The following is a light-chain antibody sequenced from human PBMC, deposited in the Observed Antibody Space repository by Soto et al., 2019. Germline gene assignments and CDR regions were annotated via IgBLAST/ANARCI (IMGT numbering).Light chain of an antibody. CDR3: CSYAGDRDLI. CDR1: SSDVGRYNI. J-gene: IGLJ2*01. V-gene: IGLV2-23*01. Sequence: QSALTRPASVSGSPGQSITISCTGSSSDVGRYNIVSWYQQHPGKAPKLMIYEGSQRPSGVSDRFSGSKSGNTASLTISGLQAEDEADYYCCSYAGDRDLIFGGGTKLTVL. CDR2: EGS.